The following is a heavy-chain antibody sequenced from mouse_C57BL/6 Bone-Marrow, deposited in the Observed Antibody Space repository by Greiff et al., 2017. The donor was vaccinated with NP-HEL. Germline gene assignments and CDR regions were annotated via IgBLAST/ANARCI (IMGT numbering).Heavy chain of an antibody. V-gene: IGHV5-6*02. D-gene: IGHD2-12*01. Sequence: EVKLEESGGDLVKPGGSLKLSCAASGFTFSSYGMSWVRQTPDKRLEWVATISSGGSYTYYPDSVKGRFTISRDNAKNTLYLQMSSLKSEDTAMYYCAREGYSLDYWGQGTTLTVSS. CDR1: GFTFSSYG. CDR3: AREGYSLDY. J-gene: IGHJ2*01. CDR2: ISSGGSYT.